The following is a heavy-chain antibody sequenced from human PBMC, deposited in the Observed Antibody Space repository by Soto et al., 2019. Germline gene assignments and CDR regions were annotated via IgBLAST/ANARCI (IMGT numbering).Heavy chain of an antibody. CDR1: GGSISSSSYY. D-gene: IGHD3-10*01. J-gene: IGHJ5*02. Sequence: SETLSLTCTVSGGSISSSSYYWGWIRQPPGKGLEWIGSIYYSGSTYYNPSLKSRVTISVDTSKNQFSLKLSSVTAADTAVYYCARVGALLWFGNWFDPWGQGTLVTVSS. V-gene: IGHV4-39*07. CDR3: ARVGALLWFGNWFDP. CDR2: IYYSGST.